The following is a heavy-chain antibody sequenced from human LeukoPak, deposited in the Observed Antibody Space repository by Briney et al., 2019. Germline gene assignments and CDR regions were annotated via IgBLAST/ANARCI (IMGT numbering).Heavy chain of an antibody. Sequence: GGSLRLSCAASGFTVSRNYMSWVRQAPGKGLEWVSVIYSGGSTYYADSVKGRFTISRDNSKNTLYLQMNSLRAENTAVYYCARVRAVGATKSLDYWGQGTLVTVSS. CDR3: ARVRAVGATKSLDY. J-gene: IGHJ4*02. CDR1: GFTVSRNY. CDR2: IYSGGST. V-gene: IGHV3-53*01. D-gene: IGHD1-26*01.